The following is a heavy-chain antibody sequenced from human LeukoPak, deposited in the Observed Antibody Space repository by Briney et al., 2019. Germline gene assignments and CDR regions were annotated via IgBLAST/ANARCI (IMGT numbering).Heavy chain of an antibody. CDR1: GFTFSSYS. Sequence: GGSLRLSCAASGFTFSSYSMNWVRQAPGKGLEWVSSISSSSSYIYYADSVKGRFTISRDNAKNSLYLQMNSLRAEDTAVYYCASLSSGYYWNLDYWGQGTLVTVSP. CDR2: ISSSSSYI. V-gene: IGHV3-21*01. J-gene: IGHJ4*02. CDR3: ASLSSGYYWNLDY. D-gene: IGHD3-22*01.